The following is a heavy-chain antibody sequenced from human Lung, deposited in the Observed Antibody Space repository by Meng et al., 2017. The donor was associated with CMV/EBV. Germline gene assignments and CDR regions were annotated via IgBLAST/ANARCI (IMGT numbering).Heavy chain of an antibody. Sequence: SCTASGFTFSTYDFHWVRHPTGKGLEWVSSIGTVGDTYSIGSVKGRFIISREDAKNSVYLQMNGLRDGDTGLYYCARARSPTHFDYWGQGALVTVSS. CDR1: GFTFSTYD. J-gene: IGHJ4*02. CDR2: IGTVGDT. V-gene: IGHV3-13*01. CDR3: ARARSPTHFDY.